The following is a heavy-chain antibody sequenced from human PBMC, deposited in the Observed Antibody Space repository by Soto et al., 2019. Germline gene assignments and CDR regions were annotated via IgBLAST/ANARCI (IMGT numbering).Heavy chain of an antibody. J-gene: IGHJ4*02. CDR3: ARHILPGAYTDLDY. D-gene: IGHD3-16*01. V-gene: IGHV5-51*01. Sequence: GESLKISCQGSRYSFTSYWIAWVRQIPGKGLEWMGIIYPDDSDARYSPSFRGQVTISADKSINTAYLQWSSLKASDTAIYYCARHILPGAYTDLDYWGQGSLVTVSS. CDR2: IYPDDSDA. CDR1: RYSFTSYW.